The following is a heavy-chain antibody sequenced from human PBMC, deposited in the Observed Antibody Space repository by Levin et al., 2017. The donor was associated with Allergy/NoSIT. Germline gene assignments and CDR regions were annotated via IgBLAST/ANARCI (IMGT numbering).Heavy chain of an antibody. J-gene: IGHJ4*02. CDR3: ARDQDFWSGYPHY. D-gene: IGHD3-3*01. V-gene: IGHV3-30*04. CDR2: ISYDGSNK. Sequence: PGGSLRLSCAASGFTFSSYAMHWVRQAPGKGLEWVAVISYDGSNKYYADSVKGRFTISRDNSKNTLYLQMNSLRAEDTAVYYCARDQDFWSGYPHYWGQGTLVTVSS. CDR1: GFTFSSYA.